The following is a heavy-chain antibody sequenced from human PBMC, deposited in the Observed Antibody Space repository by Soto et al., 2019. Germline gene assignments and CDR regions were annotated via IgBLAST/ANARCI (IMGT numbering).Heavy chain of an antibody. CDR3: ARDRSVRYFDWLSGPFDC. CDR1: GFTLTSCG. J-gene: IGHJ4*02. Sequence: ASVKVSCKASGFTLTSCGISWVRQAPGKGHKWMGWISAYNGNTNYAQKLQGRVTMTTDTSTSTAYMGLRSLRSDDTAVYYCARDRSVRYFDWLSGPFDCWGQGTLVTVSS. D-gene: IGHD3-9*01. CDR2: ISAYNGNT. V-gene: IGHV1-18*01.